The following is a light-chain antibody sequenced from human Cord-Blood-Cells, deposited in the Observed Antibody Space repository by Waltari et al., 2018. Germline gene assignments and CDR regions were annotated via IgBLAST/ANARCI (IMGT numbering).Light chain of an antibody. CDR3: QQYDNLFLT. CDR2: DAS. Sequence: IQMTQSPSSLSASVGDRVTITCQASQDISNYLNWYQQKPGKAPKLLIYDASNWETGIPSRFSGSGSGTDFTFTISSLQPEDIATYYCQQYDNLFLTFGGGTKVEIK. V-gene: IGKV1-33*01. CDR1: QDISNY. J-gene: IGKJ4*01.